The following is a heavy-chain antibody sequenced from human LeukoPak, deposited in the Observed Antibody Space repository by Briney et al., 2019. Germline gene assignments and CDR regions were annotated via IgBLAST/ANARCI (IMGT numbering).Heavy chain of an antibody. Sequence: SVKVSCKASGGTFSSYAISWVRQAPGQGLEWMGGIIPIFGTANYAQKFQGRVTTTADESTSTAYMELSSLRSEDTAVYYCATLDLGRTKSFDYWGQGTLVTVSS. V-gene: IGHV1-69*13. D-gene: IGHD1-1*01. CDR3: ATLDLGRTKSFDY. CDR1: GGTFSSYA. J-gene: IGHJ4*02. CDR2: IIPIFGTA.